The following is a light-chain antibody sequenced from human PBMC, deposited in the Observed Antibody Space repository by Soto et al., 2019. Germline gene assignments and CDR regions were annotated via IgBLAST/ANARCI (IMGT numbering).Light chain of an antibody. Sequence: QSALTQPASVSGSPGQSITISCTGTSSDVGGYNYVSWYQHHPGKAPKLMIFDVSNRPSGVSNRFSGSKSGNTASLTISGLQPEDVADYYCSSYTISNTRQIVFGTGTKVTV. CDR3: SSYTISNTRQIV. V-gene: IGLV2-14*03. J-gene: IGLJ1*01. CDR1: SSDVGGYNY. CDR2: DVS.